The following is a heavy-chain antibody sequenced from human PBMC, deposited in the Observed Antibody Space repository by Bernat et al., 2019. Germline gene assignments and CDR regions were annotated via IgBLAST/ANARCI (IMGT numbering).Heavy chain of an antibody. CDR1: GFTFSTYW. CDR2: IKEDGSEK. J-gene: IGHJ3*02. CDR3: VRDLIDSGDYGHAFDI. D-gene: IGHD4-17*01. V-gene: IGHV3-7*03. Sequence: EVQLVESGGGLVQSGGSLRLSCAASGFTFSTYWMSWVRQAPGKGLEWVANIKEDGSEKYYVDSVKGRFTISRDNAKNSLYLQMSSLRDEDTAVFYCVRDLIDSGDYGHAFDIWGQGTMVTVSS.